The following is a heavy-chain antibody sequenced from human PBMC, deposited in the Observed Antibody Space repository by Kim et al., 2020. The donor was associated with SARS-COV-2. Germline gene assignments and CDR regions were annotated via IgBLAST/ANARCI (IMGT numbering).Heavy chain of an antibody. D-gene: IGHD3-10*01. CDR3: ARGGYYGSGSSDY. Sequence: SVKVSCKASGGTFSNYAISWVRQAPGQGLEWVGRIIPIFGTTSYAQKFQGRVTITADESTSTAYMELTSLRSEDTAVFYCARGGYYGSGSSDYWGQGTLVTVSS. V-gene: IGHV1-69*13. J-gene: IGHJ4*02. CDR1: GGTFSNYA. CDR2: IIPIFGTT.